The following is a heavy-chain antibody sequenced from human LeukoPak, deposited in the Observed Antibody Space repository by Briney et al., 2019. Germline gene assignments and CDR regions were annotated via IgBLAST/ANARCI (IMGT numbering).Heavy chain of an antibody. CDR2: IIPIFGTA. CDR1: GGTFSSYA. D-gene: IGHD2-8*01. J-gene: IGHJ6*02. CDR3: ARPHCTNGVCHHNYYYYGMDV. V-gene: IGHV1-69*13. Sequence: SVKVSCKASGGTFSSYAISWVRQAPGQGLEWMGGIIPIFGTANYAQRFQGRVTITADESTSTAYMELSSLRSEDTAVYYCARPHCTNGVCHHNYYYYGMDVWGQGTTVTVSS.